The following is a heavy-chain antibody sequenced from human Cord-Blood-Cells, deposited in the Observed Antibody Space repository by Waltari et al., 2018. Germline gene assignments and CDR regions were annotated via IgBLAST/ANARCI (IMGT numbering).Heavy chain of an antibody. J-gene: IGHJ6*04. CDR1: GFTFSSYG. D-gene: IGHD1-7*01. Sequence: QVQLVESGGGVVQPGRSLRLSFAASGFTFSSYGMHWVRQAPGKGLEWVAVIWYERSNKYEADSVKGRFTISRDNSKDTLYLQMNGLGDEDTAVYYCARWYNWNYGPQRGMDVRGKGTTVTVSS. V-gene: IGHV3-33*01. CDR2: IWYERSNK. CDR3: ARWYNWNYGPQRGMDV.